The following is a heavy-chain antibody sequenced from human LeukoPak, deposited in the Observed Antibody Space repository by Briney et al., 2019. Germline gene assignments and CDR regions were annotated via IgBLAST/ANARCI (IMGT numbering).Heavy chain of an antibody. CDR2: INWNGGNT. J-gene: IGHJ4*02. V-gene: IGHV3-20*04. CDR3: ARDLGDSWFDY. Sequence: PGGSLRLSCAASGFPFDDYGMSWVRQAPGKGLEWVSGINWNGGNTGYADSVKGRITISRDNAKNSLYLQMNSLRAEDTAVYYCARDLGDSWFDYWGQGTLVTVSS. CDR1: GFPFDDYG. D-gene: IGHD3-10*01.